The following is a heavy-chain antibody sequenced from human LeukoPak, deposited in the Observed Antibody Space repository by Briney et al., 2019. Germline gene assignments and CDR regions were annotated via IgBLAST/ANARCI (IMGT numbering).Heavy chain of an antibody. D-gene: IGHD3-3*01. J-gene: IGHJ3*02. CDR3: ARIRGGAFDI. CDR2: INHSGST. V-gene: IGHV4-34*01. Sequence: LETLSLTCAVYGGSFSGYYWSWIRQPPGKGLEWIGEINHSGSTNYNPSLKSRVTISVDTSKNQFSLKLSSVTAADTAVYYCARIRGGAFDIWGQGTMVTVSS. CDR1: GGSFSGYY.